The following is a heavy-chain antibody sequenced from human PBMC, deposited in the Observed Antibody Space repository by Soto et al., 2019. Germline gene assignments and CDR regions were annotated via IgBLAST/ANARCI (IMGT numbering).Heavy chain of an antibody. Sequence: GGSLRLSCAASGFTFSSYDMHWVRQATGKGLEWVSAIGTAGDTYYPGSVKGRFTISRENAKNSLYLQMNSLRAEDTAVYYCARGKSSWPYYYNCMDVWGQGTTGTVSS. J-gene: IGHJ6*02. D-gene: IGHD6-13*01. CDR2: IGTAGDT. CDR1: GFTFSSYD. CDR3: ARGKSSWPYYYNCMDV. V-gene: IGHV3-13*01.